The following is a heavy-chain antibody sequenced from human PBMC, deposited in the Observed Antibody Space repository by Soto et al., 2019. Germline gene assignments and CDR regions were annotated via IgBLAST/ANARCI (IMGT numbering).Heavy chain of an antibody. CDR1: GFTFSSYS. J-gene: IGHJ4*02. D-gene: IGHD6-19*01. CDR2: ISSSSSYI. CDR3: ESSLAGHRIDY. Sequence: AGGSLRLSCAASGFTFSSYSMNWVRQAPGKGLEWVSSISSSSSYIYYADSVKGRFTISRDNAKNSLYLQMNSLRAEDTAVYYCESSLAGHRIDYWGQGTLVTVSS. V-gene: IGHV3-21*01.